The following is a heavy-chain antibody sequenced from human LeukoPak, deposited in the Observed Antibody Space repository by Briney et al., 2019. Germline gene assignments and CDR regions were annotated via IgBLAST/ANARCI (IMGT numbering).Heavy chain of an antibody. Sequence: GGSLRLSCAGSGFTFRFYAMTWVRQAPGKGLEWVSGISGDASVSKHADSVKGRFNISRDNSKNTLYLQLNSLRVEDTAISYFAKAYSSSLYGNAFHIWGQGTMVTVSP. V-gene: IGHV3-23*01. CDR3: AKAYSSSLYGNAFHI. CDR1: GFTFRFYA. CDR2: ISGDASVS. J-gene: IGHJ3*02. D-gene: IGHD6-13*01.